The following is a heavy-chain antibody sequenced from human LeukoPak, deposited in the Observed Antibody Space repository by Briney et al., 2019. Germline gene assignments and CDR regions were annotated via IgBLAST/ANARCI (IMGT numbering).Heavy chain of an antibody. CDR2: IVGSGGAT. V-gene: IGHV3-23*01. J-gene: IGHJ4*02. CDR3: AKGTLIVVVTALDY. Sequence: PGGSLRLSCAASGFTFSNYAMSWVRQAPGKGLEWVSAIVGSGGATYYVDSVKGRFSISRDNSKNTLYLQMNSLRAEDTAVYYCAKGTLIVVVTALDYWGQGTLVTVSS. D-gene: IGHD3-22*01. CDR1: GFTFSNYA.